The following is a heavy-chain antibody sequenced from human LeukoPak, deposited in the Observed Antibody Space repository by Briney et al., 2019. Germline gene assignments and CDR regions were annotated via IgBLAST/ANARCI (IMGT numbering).Heavy chain of an antibody. CDR3: ARAPLYYDFWSGPPALFDY. V-gene: IGHV4-38-2*02. J-gene: IGHJ4*02. CDR1: GYSISSGYY. Sequence: SEXXXXXCTVSGYSISSGYYWGWIRQPPGKGLEWIGSIYHSGSTYYNPSLKSRVTISVDTSKNQFSLKLSSVTAADTAVYYCARAPLYYDFWSGPPALFDYWGQGTLVTVSS. CDR2: IYHSGST. D-gene: IGHD3-3*01.